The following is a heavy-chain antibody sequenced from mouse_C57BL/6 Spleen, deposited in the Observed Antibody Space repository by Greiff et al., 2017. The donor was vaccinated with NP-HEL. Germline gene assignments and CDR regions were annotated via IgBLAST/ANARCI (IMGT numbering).Heavy chain of an antibody. D-gene: IGHD4-1*01. J-gene: IGHJ2*01. Sequence: EVKLVESGGGLVQPGGSLSLSCAASGFTFTDYYMSWVRQPPGKALEWLGFIRNKANGYTTEYSASVKGRFTISRDNSQSILYLQMNALRAEDSATYYCARYGTQLTGTFDYWGQGTTLTVSS. CDR1: GFTFTDYY. V-gene: IGHV7-3*01. CDR3: ARYGTQLTGTFDY. CDR2: IRNKANGYTT.